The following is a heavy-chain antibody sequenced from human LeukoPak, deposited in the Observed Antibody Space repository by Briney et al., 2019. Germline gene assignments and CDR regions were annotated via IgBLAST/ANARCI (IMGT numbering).Heavy chain of an antibody. J-gene: IGHJ4*02. CDR2: IYTSGST. D-gene: IGHD6-19*01. CDR3: ARVESSGWYYFDY. CDR1: GGSISSGSYY. Sequence: SETLSLTCTVSGGSISSGSYYWSWIRQPAGKGLEWIGRIYTSGSTNYNPSLKSRVTISVDTSKNQFSLKLSSVTAADTAVYYCARVESSGWYYFDYWGQGTLVTVSS. V-gene: IGHV4-61*02.